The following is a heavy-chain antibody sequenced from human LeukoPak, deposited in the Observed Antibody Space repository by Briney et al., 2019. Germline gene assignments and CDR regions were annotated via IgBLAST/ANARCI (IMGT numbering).Heavy chain of an antibody. CDR2: VSGSGGKT. CDR1: GFTFNNYA. J-gene: IGHJ4*02. Sequence: PGGSLRLSCAASGFTFNNYAMSWVRQAPGKGLEWVSGVSGSGGKTNYVDSVKGRFTISRDNSKNTVHLQVESLRVEDTAVYYCARAGRPYGGLDYWGQGTLVTVSS. V-gene: IGHV3-23*01. D-gene: IGHD2-21*01. CDR3: ARAGRPYGGLDY.